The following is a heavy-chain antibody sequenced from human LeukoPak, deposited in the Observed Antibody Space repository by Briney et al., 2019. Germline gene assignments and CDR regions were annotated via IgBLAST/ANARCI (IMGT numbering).Heavy chain of an antibody. CDR1: GFSVDSNY. CDR2: ISGGGST. J-gene: IGHJ4*02. D-gene: IGHD3-10*01. Sequence: PGGSLRLSCSASGFSVDSNYMSWVRQAPGKGLEWVSVISGGGSTYYADSVKGRFTISRDISKNTLYLQVNSLRAEDTAVYYCARGGGSGSYESFDYWGQGALVTVSS. CDR3: ARGGGSGSYESFDY. V-gene: IGHV3-53*01.